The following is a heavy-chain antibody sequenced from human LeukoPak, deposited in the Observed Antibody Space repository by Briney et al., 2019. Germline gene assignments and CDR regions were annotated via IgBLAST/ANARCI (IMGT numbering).Heavy chain of an antibody. D-gene: IGHD1-26*01. Sequence: TGGSLRLSCALSGISVSVNYMSWGRQAPGKGLEWVSVIDYEDSTNYAASVKGRFIIYRDNSKNTLYLQMNSLRVEDTAVYYCARDHSGSYHRAFDIWGQGTVVTVSS. CDR3: ARDHSGSYHRAFDI. J-gene: IGHJ3*02. CDR1: GISVSVNY. CDR2: IDYEDST. V-gene: IGHV3-66*01.